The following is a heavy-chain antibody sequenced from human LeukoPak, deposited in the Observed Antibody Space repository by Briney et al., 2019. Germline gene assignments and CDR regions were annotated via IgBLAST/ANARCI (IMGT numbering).Heavy chain of an antibody. CDR1: GYTFTSYY. V-gene: IGHV1-2*02. CDR2: INPNSGGT. CDR3: ARAPFSVVNYYYYYYMDV. J-gene: IGHJ6*03. Sequence: ASVKVSCKASGYTFTSYYMHWVRQAPGQGLEWMGWINPNSGGTNYAQKFQGRVTMTRDTSISTAYMELSRLRSDDTAVYYCARAPFSVVNYYYYYYMDVWGKGTTVTVSS.